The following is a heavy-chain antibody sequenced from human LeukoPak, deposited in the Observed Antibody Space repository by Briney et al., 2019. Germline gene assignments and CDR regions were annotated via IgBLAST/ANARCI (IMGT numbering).Heavy chain of an antibody. CDR2: IKQDGSEK. CDR3: ARRYYDFWSGYSYFDY. CDR1: GFTFSSYW. D-gene: IGHD3-3*01. Sequence: GGSLRLFCAASGFTFSSYWMSWVRQAPGKGLEWVANIKQDGSEKYYVDSVKGRFTISRDNAKNSLYLQMNSLRAEDTAVYYCARRYYDFWSGYSYFDYWGQGTLVTVSS. V-gene: IGHV3-7*01. J-gene: IGHJ4*02.